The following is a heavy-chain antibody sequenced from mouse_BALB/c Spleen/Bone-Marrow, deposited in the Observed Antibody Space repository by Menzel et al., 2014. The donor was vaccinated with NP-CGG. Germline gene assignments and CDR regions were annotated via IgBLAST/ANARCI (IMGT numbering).Heavy chain of an antibody. CDR2: IDPANGNT. V-gene: IGHV14-3*02. CDR3: AMITTGAWFAY. Sequence: EVQLQQSGAELVKPGASVKLSCTASGFNIKDTYMHWVKQRPEQGLEWIGRIDPANGNTKYDPKFQGKATITADTSSNTAYLQVSSLTSEDTAVYYCAMITTGAWFAYWGQGTLVTVSA. D-gene: IGHD2-4*01. CDR1: GFNIKDTY. J-gene: IGHJ3*01.